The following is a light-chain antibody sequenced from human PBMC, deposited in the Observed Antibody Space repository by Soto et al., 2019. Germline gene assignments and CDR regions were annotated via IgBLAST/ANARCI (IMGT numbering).Light chain of an antibody. V-gene: IGLV4-60*02. Sequence: QSVLTQSSSASAALGSSVKLTCTLRSGHSSYIIAWHQQKPGKAPRYLMKLEGSGTYDRGSGVPDRFSGSTSGADRYLTISNLQLEDEADYYCETWDSDSWVFGGGTKLTVL. CDR1: SGHSSYI. CDR2: LEGSGTY. CDR3: ETWDSDSWV. J-gene: IGLJ3*02.